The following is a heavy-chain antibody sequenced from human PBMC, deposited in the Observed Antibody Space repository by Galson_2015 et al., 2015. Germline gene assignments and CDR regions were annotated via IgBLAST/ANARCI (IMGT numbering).Heavy chain of an antibody. J-gene: IGHJ4*02. CDR1: GFSLSTSGVG. CDR2: IDWDDDK. V-gene: IGHV2-70*01. CDR3: ARTRGNYYDSSGYYSLFDY. D-gene: IGHD3-22*01. Sequence: PALVKPTQTLTLTCTFSGFSLSTSGVGVGWIRQPPGKALEWLALIDWDDDKYYSTSLKTRLTISKDTSKNQVVLTMTNMDPVDTATYYCARTRGNYYDSSGYYSLFDYWGQGTLVTVSS.